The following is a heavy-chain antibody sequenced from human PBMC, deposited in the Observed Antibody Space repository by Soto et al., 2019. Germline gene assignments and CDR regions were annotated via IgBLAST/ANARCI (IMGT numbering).Heavy chain of an antibody. CDR1: GFTFSSYA. J-gene: IGHJ3*02. CDR2: ISGSGGST. Sequence: GGSLRLSCAVSGFTFSSYAMSWVRQAPGKGLEWVSAISGSGGSTYYADSVKGRFTISRDNSKNTLYLQMNSLRAEDTAVYYCEKDRRGKQWNEAFDIWGQGTLVTVSS. V-gene: IGHV3-23*01. D-gene: IGHD6-19*01. CDR3: EKDRRGKQWNEAFDI.